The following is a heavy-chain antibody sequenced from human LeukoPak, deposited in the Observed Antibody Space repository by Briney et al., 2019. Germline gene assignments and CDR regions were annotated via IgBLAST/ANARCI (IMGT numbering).Heavy chain of an antibody. Sequence: AASVKVSCKASGGTFSSYAISWVRQAPGQGLEWMGGIIPIFGTANYAQKFQGRVTITADESTSTAYMELSSLRSEDTAVYYCARDRSIAARSGADLWGQGTLVTVSS. J-gene: IGHJ5*02. CDR3: ARDRSIAARSGADL. CDR1: GGTFSSYA. D-gene: IGHD6-6*01. V-gene: IGHV1-69*13. CDR2: IIPIFGTA.